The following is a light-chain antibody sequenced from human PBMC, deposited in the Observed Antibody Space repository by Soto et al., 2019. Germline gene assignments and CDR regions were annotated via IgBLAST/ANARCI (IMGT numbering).Light chain of an antibody. J-gene: IGKJ1*01. V-gene: IGKV3-15*01. CDR2: GAS. CDR3: QQYNNWPRT. CDR1: QSVRSN. Sequence: EIVMTQSPATLSVSPGERAALSCRASQSVRSNFAWSQQKPGQAPRLLIFGASTRASGIPARFSGSGSGTEFTLTISSLRSEDFAVYYCQQYNNWPRTFGQGTKVDIK.